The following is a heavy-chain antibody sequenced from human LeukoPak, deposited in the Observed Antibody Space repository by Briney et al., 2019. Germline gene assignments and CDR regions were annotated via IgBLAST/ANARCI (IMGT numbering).Heavy chain of an antibody. CDR2: IYYSGTT. CDR1: GGSISSGDYY. J-gene: IGHJ4*02. Sequence: SQTLSLTCTVSGGSISSGDYYWSWIRQPPGKGLEWIGSIYYSGTTYYNPSLKSRVTISIDSSKNQFSLRLSSVTAADTAVYYCARLIRMTIFGVVISPFDYWGQGHLVTVSS. CDR3: ARLIRMTIFGVVISPFDY. V-gene: IGHV4-30-2*03. D-gene: IGHD3-3*01.